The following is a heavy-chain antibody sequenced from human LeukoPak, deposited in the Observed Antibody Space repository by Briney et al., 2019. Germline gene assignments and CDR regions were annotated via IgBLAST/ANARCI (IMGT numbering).Heavy chain of an antibody. CDR2: IRYDGGNK. D-gene: IGHD3-10*01. CDR1: GFIFSTYG. Sequence: GGSLRLSCAASGFIFSTYGMHWVRQAPGKGLEWVAYIRYDGGNKQYADSVRGRFTISRDNSQNTLYLQMSSLRAEDTAIYYCAKKYVGDIDYFDYWGQGTLVTVSS. V-gene: IGHV3-30*02. CDR3: AKKYVGDIDYFDY. J-gene: IGHJ4*02.